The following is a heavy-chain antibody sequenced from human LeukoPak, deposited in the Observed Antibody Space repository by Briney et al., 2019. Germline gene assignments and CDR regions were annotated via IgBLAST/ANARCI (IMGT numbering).Heavy chain of an antibody. J-gene: IGHJ5*02. D-gene: IGHD3-3*01. Sequence: SETLSLTCTVSGGSISSSSYYWGWIRQPPGKGLEWIGSIYYSGSTYYNPPLKSRVTISVDTSKNQFSLKLSSVTAADTAVYYCARHVRIRGGVVIMGQKSTNWFDPWGQGTLVTVSS. V-gene: IGHV4-39*01. CDR3: ARHVRIRGGVVIMGQKSTNWFDP. CDR1: GGSISSSSYY. CDR2: IYYSGST.